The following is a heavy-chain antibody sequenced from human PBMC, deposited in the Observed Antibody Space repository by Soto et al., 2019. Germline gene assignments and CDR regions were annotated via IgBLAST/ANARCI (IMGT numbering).Heavy chain of an antibody. CDR2: IIPIFGTA. J-gene: IGHJ6*02. D-gene: IGHD2-15*01. CDR1: GGTFSSYA. Sequence: QVQLVQSGAEVKKPGSSVKVSCKASGGTFSSYAISWVRQAPGQGLEWMGGIIPIFGTANYAQKFQGRVTITADESTSTAYMELSRLRSEDTAVYYCARDHLCSGGSCYSPANEVYGMDVWGQGTTVTVSS. V-gene: IGHV1-69*01. CDR3: ARDHLCSGGSCYSPANEVYGMDV.